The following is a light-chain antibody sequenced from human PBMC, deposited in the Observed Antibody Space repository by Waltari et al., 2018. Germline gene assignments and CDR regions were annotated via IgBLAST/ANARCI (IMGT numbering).Light chain of an antibody. J-gene: IGLJ2*01. CDR2: EDD. V-gene: IGLV6-57*03. Sequence: NFMLTQPHSVSESPGETVTISCTRSSGNIASNFVQWYQLRPGTAPTTVIYEDDQRPSGVPVRFSGSIDSSSNSASLTISGLKTEDEADYYCQSYDTNNQVFGGGTKLTVL. CDR3: QSYDTNNQV. CDR1: SGNIASNF.